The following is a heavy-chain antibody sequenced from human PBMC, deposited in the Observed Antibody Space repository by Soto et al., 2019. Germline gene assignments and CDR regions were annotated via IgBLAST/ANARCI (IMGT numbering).Heavy chain of an antibody. CDR2: ISYDGSNK. Sequence: GGSLRLSCAASGFTFSSYGMHWVRQAPGKGLEWVAVISYDGSNKYYADSVKGRFTISRDNSKNTLYLQMNSLRAEDTAVYYCAKARARYFDGYGMDVWGQGTTVTVSS. J-gene: IGHJ6*02. D-gene: IGHD3-9*01. CDR1: GFTFSSYG. CDR3: AKARARYFDGYGMDV. V-gene: IGHV3-30*18.